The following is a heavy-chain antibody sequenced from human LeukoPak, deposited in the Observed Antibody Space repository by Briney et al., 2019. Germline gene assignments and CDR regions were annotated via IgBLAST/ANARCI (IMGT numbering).Heavy chain of an antibody. D-gene: IGHD2-2*01. J-gene: IGHJ4*02. CDR2: IYTSGTT. V-gene: IGHV4-61*02. Sequence: SETLSLTCTVSGGSISSGNYYWSWIRQPAGKGLEWIGRIYTSGTTNYSPSLKSRLTISVDTSKNQFSLNLSSVTAADTAVYYCARVRSSTACYFDYWGQGTLVTVSS. CDR3: ARVRSSTACYFDY. CDR1: GGSISSGNYY.